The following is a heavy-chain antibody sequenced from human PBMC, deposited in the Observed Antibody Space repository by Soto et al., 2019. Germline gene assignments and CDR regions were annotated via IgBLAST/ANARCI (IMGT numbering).Heavy chain of an antibody. V-gene: IGHV1-18*04. CDR1: GYTFTSYG. Sequence: GASVKVSCKASGYTFTSYGISWVRQAPGQGLEWMGWIGAYNGNTNYAQKLQGRVTMTTDTSTSTAYMELRSLRSDDTAVYYCARGLYYYGSGSYAYFDYWGQGTLVTVSS. CDR2: IGAYNGNT. J-gene: IGHJ4*02. CDR3: ARGLYYYGSGSYAYFDY. D-gene: IGHD3-10*01.